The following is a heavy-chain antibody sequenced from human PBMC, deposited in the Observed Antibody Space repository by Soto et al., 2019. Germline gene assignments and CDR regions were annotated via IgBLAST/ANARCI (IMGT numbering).Heavy chain of an antibody. Sequence: SETLSLTCTVSGGSISSGGYYWSWIRQHPGKGLEWIGYIYYTGNTYYNPSLKSRVTVSVDTSKNQFSLRLSSVTAADTAMYYCARGRNTALAYYFYGMDVWGEGTTVTVSS. CDR1: GGSISSGGYY. D-gene: IGHD5-18*01. CDR2: IYYTGNT. V-gene: IGHV4-31*03. CDR3: ARGRNTALAYYFYGMDV. J-gene: IGHJ6*04.